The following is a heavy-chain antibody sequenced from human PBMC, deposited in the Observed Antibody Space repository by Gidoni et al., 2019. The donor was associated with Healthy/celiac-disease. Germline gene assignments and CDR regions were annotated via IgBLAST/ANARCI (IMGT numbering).Heavy chain of an antibody. J-gene: IGHJ4*02. V-gene: IGHV1-2*04. D-gene: IGHD6-6*01. CDR2: INPNSGGT. CDR1: GYIFIGYY. CDR3: ARGTGSSPEE. Sequence: QLQLVQSGAEVKKPGASVTVSCKSSGYIFIGYYMHWVRQAPGQGLEWMGWINPNSGGTNYAQKFQGWVTMTRDTSISTAYMELSRLRSDDTAVYYCARGTGSSPEEWGQGTLVTVSS.